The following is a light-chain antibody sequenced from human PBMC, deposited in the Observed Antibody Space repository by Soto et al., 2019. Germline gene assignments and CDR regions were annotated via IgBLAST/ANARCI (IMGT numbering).Light chain of an antibody. CDR1: QSISSW. CDR2: DAS. J-gene: IGKJ4*01. CDR3: QQYNSYPPLT. V-gene: IGKV1-5*01. Sequence: DIQVSHAPSTLSASVLDRVTITCRASQSISSWLAWYQQNPGKVPKLLIYDASSLESGVPSRSSGSGSGTEFTLAISSLQSDDFATYYCQQYNSYPPLTFGGGTKVDIK.